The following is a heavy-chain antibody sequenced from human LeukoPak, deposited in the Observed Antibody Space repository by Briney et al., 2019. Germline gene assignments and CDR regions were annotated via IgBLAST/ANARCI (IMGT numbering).Heavy chain of an antibody. Sequence: GGSLRLSVAASGFTFISYSMNWVGQAPGKGLKWVSSISSSSSYIYYADSVKGRFTISRDNAKNSLYLQMNSLRAEDTAVYYCARESGTSALDAFDIWGQGTMVTVSS. V-gene: IGHV3-21*01. CDR1: GFTFISYS. CDR3: ARESGTSALDAFDI. CDR2: ISSSSSYI. J-gene: IGHJ3*02. D-gene: IGHD1-7*01.